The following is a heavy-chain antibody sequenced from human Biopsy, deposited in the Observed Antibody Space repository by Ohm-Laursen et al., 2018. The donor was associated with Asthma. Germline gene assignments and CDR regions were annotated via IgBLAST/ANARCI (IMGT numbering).Heavy chain of an antibody. CDR1: GYTFNSTG. J-gene: IGHJ6*02. Sequence: ASVKVSCKASGYTFNSTGITWVRQATGQGLEWMGWISVYNGNTKVAQKLQDRVTMITDTSTSTAYMELRSLRSDDTAVYFCARAVDYSHYYGIDVWGQGTTVTVS. V-gene: IGHV1-18*01. D-gene: IGHD3-10*01. CDR3: ARAVDYSHYYGIDV. CDR2: ISVYNGNT.